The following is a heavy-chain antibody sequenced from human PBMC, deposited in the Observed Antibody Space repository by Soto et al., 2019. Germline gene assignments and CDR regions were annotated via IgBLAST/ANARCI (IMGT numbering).Heavy chain of an antibody. CDR1: GYTFTSYG. Sequence: ASVKVSCKASGYTFTSYGISWVRQAPGQGLEWMGWISAYNGNTNYAPKLQGRVTMTTDTSTSTAYMELRSLRSDDTAVYYCARDYFPARITIFFFFLPHYYYYY. CDR2: ISAYNGNT. D-gene: IGHD3-3*01. J-gene: IGHJ6*03. CDR3: ARDYFPARITIFFFFLPHYYYYY. V-gene: IGHV1-18*01.